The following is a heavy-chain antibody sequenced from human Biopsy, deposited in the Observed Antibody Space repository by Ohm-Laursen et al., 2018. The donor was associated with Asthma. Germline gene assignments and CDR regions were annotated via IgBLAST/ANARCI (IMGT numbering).Heavy chain of an antibody. Sequence: SVKVSCKASGGTFSRYAISWVRQAPGQGLEWMGGIIPIFGTSNYAQKFQGRVTFTADESTSSAYMELSSLRSEDTAVYYCARTYYDFLPGQVKDGFDMWGQGTMVTVSS. CDR1: GGTFSRYA. CDR3: ARTYYDFLPGQVKDGFDM. J-gene: IGHJ3*02. CDR2: IIPIFGTS. D-gene: IGHD3-9*01. V-gene: IGHV1-69*13.